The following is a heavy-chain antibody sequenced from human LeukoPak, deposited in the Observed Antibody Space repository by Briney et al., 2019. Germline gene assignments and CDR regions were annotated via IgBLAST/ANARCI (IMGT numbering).Heavy chain of an antibody. CDR3: ARSYSYGPYYFDY. J-gene: IGHJ4*02. D-gene: IGHD5-18*01. CDR2: IYYAEST. CDR1: GGSISSTSNF. V-gene: IGHV4-39*07. Sequence: SETLSLTCTVSGGSISSTSNFWGWVRQPPGKGPEWIGSIYYAESTYKKPSLKSRVTISVDTSKNQFSLKLRSVAAADTAVYYCARSYSYGPYYFDYWGQGILVTVSS.